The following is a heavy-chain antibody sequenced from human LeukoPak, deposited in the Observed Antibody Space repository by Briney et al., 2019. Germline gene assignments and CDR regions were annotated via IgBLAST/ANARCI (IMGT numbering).Heavy chain of an antibody. CDR3: AKTSGYSYGYFDY. J-gene: IGHJ4*02. Sequence: PGGSLRLSCAASGFTFDDYAMRWVRQAPGKGLEWVSGISWNSGSIGYADSVKGRFTISRDNAKNSLYLQMNSLRAEDTAVYYCAKTSGYSYGYFDYWGQGTLVTVSS. V-gene: IGHV3-9*01. CDR2: ISWNSGSI. D-gene: IGHD5-18*01. CDR1: GFTFDDYA.